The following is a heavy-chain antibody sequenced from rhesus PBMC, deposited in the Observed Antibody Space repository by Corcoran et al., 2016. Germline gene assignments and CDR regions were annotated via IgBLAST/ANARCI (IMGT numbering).Heavy chain of an antibody. V-gene: IGHV4-99*01. J-gene: IGHJ4*01. CDR2: ISGSSGSP. CDR1: GYSISRGYY. CDR3: ARLVGGSRYYFDY. Sequence: QVQLQESGPGLVKPSETLSLTCAVSGYSISRGYYWGWIRQPPGKGLEYIGYISGSSGSPYYNPSLKSRVTISKDTSKNQFSLKLSSVTAADTAVYYCARLVGGSRYYFDYWGQGVLVTVSS. D-gene: IGHD3-16*01.